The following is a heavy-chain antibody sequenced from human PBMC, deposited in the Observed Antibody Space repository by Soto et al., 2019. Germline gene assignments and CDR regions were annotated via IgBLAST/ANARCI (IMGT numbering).Heavy chain of an antibody. J-gene: IGHJ5*02. Sequence: GASVKVSCNASGGTFSSYAISWVRQAPGQGLEWMGGIIPIFGTANYAQKFQGRVTITADEYTSTAYMELSSLRSEDTAVYYCARDRNYYDSSGYPAVWFDPWGQGTLVTVSS. CDR3: ARDRNYYDSSGYPAVWFDP. CDR2: IIPIFGTA. CDR1: GGTFSSYA. D-gene: IGHD3-22*01. V-gene: IGHV1-69*13.